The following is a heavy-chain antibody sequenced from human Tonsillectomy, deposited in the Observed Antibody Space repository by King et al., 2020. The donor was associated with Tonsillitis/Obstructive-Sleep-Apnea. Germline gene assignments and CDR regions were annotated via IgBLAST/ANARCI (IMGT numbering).Heavy chain of an antibody. CDR1: GFPFDDYA. CDR2: FSGDGGST. J-gene: IGHJ4*02. CDR3: AKDSSGYFYLDY. D-gene: IGHD3-22*01. V-gene: IGHV3-43*02. Sequence: VQLVESGGGVVQPGGSLRPSCAASGFPFDDYAMPWVRQPPGKGLEWVSLFSGDGGSTYYADSVKGRFTISRDNSKNSLYLQMNSLRTEDTALYYCAKDSSGYFYLDYWGQGTLVTVSS.